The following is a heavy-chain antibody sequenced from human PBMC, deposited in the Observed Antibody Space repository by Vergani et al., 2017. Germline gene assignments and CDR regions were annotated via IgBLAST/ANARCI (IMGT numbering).Heavy chain of an antibody. Sequence: QVQLVESGGGVVQRGGSLRLSCATSGFTLSNYDMQWIRQGPGKGLEFVAFIQFDGSNQYYADSVKGRFTLSRDFSKNTLYLQMNSLRTDDTATYYCARDPGVTGGVWTDYWGQGTLVTVSS. CDR1: GFTLSNYD. V-gene: IGHV3-30*02. CDR3: ARDPGVTGGVWTDY. D-gene: IGHD1-26*01. J-gene: IGHJ4*02. CDR2: IQFDGSNQ.